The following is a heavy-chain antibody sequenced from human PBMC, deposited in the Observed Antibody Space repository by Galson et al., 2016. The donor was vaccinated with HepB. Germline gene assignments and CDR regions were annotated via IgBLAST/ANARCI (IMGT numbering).Heavy chain of an antibody. V-gene: IGHV1-18*04. J-gene: IGHJ2*01. Sequence: SVKVSCKASGYAFTRYGITWVRQAPGQGLEWMGWISGYNGLRNYAQKFRGRVTMTTDTSTNVAYMELRSLRSDDTAVYYCARDRNPINWYFDLWGRGTLVPVSS. CDR1: GYAFTRYG. CDR2: ISGYNGLR. CDR3: ARDRNPINWYFDL.